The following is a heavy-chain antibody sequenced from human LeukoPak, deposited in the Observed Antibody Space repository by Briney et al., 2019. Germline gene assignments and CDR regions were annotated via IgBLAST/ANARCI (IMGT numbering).Heavy chain of an antibody. CDR2: FDPEDGET. V-gene: IGHV1-24*01. Sequence: ASVKVSCKVSGYTLTELSMHWVRQAPGKGLEWMGGFDPEDGETIYAPKFQGRVTMTEDTSTDTAYMELSSLRSEDTAVYYCATLRFLEWFSPFDPWGQGTLVTVSS. CDR1: GYTLTELS. J-gene: IGHJ5*02. D-gene: IGHD3-3*01. CDR3: ATLRFLEWFSPFDP.